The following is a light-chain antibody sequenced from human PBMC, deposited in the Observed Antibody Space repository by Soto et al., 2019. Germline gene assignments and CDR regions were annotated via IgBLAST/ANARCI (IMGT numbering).Light chain of an antibody. CDR1: NSDVGGYNY. J-gene: IGLJ3*02. CDR3: CSYVDTDTWV. CDR2: DVS. V-gene: IGLV2-11*01. Sequence: QSALTQPRSVSGSPGQSVTISCTGTNSDVGGYNYVSWYQQHPGKAPKVIIFDVSKRPSGVPDRFSGSKSGNTASLTISGLQAEDEADYYCCSYVDTDTWVFGGGTKLTVL.